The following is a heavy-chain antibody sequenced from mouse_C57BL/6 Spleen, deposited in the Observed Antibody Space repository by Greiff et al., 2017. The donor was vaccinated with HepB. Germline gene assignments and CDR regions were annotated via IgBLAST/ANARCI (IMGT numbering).Heavy chain of an antibody. D-gene: IGHD1-1*01. V-gene: IGHV1-18*01. J-gene: IGHJ2*01. Sequence: EVKLEESGPELVKPGASVKIPCKASGYTFTDYNMDWVKQSHGKSLEWIGDINPNNGGTIYNQKFKGKATLTVDKSSSTAYMELRSLTSEDTAVYYCARRYYGSLDYWGQGTTLTVSS. CDR3: ARRYYGSLDY. CDR2: INPNNGGT. CDR1: GYTFTDYN.